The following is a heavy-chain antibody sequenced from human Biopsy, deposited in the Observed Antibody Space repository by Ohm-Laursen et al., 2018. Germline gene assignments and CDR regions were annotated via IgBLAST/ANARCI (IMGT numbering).Heavy chain of an antibody. CDR2: IRSEAKSYAT. CDR3: TLEGAGFDN. D-gene: IGHD3-10*01. V-gene: IGHV3-73*01. CDR1: GFTFSASA. J-gene: IGHJ4*02. Sequence: SLRLSCAASGFTFSASAVHWVRQASGKGLEWVGRIRSEAKSYATAYAASVTGRLTISRDDSKNTTYLQMNSLKTEDTAVYYCTLEGAGFDNWGQGTLVTVSS.